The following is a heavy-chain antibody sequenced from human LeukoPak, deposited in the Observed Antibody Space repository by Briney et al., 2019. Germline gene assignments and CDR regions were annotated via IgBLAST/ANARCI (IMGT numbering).Heavy chain of an antibody. CDR2: ISGYNGDT. V-gene: IGHV1-18*01. D-gene: IGHD3-3*01. Sequence: ASVKVSCKASGYTFTSYGISWVRQAPGRGLEWMGWISGYNGDTNYAQKLQGRVTMTTDTSTSTAYTELRSLRSDDTAVYYCARADPYYDFWSGYSIWGQGTLVTVSS. J-gene: IGHJ4*02. CDR3: ARADPYYDFWSGYSI. CDR1: GYTFTSYG.